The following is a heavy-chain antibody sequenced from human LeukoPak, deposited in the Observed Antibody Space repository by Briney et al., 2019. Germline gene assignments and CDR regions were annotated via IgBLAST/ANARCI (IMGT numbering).Heavy chain of an antibody. V-gene: IGHV1-24*01. J-gene: IGHJ2*01. D-gene: IGHD5-24*01. CDR1: GYALSESS. CDR2: FDPEYVET. Sequence: PLASVKVSCKVSGYALSESSFHWVRQTPGEGFEWMGGFDPEYVETTYAQKFRGRVTMTEDTSTDTAYMELINLRSDDMAVYYCVSDRSDGGYAESNGYPTFDLWGRGTLVTVSS. CDR3: VSDRSDGGYAESNGYPTFDL.